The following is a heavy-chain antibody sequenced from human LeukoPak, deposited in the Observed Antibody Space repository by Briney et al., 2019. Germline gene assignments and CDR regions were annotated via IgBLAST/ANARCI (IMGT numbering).Heavy chain of an antibody. CDR3: ARDSSSSWYFDY. Sequence: SETLTLTCTVSGGSISSSSYYWGWIRQPPGKGLEWIGSIYYSGSTYYNPSLKSRVTISVDTSKNQFSLKLSSVTAADTAVYYCARDSSSSWYFDYWGQGTLVTVSS. J-gene: IGHJ4*02. D-gene: IGHD6-13*01. CDR1: GGSISSSSYY. V-gene: IGHV4-39*07. CDR2: IYYSGST.